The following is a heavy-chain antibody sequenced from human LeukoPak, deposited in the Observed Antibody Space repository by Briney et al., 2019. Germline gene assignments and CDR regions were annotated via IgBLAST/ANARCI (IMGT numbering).Heavy chain of an antibody. Sequence: PGGSLRLSCAASGFTFSSYGMHWVRQAPGKGLEWVAVISYDGSNKYYADSVKGRFTISRDNSKNTLYLQMNSLRAEDTAVYYCAKDGEVYGDYHFDYWGQGTLVTVSS. J-gene: IGHJ4*02. V-gene: IGHV3-30*18. CDR3: AKDGEVYGDYHFDY. CDR2: ISYDGSNK. CDR1: GFTFSSYG. D-gene: IGHD4-17*01.